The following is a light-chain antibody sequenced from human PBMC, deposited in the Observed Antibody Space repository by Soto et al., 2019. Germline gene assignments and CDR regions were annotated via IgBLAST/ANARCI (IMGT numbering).Light chain of an antibody. Sequence: EIVLTQSPGTLSLSPGERATLSCRASQSVSSSYLAWYQQKPGQAPRPLIYGASNRATGIPDRFSGIGSGTDFILTISRLEPEDFAVYYCQQYGNSRTFGQGTKV. CDR3: QQYGNSRT. CDR2: GAS. V-gene: IGKV3-20*01. CDR1: QSVSSSY. J-gene: IGKJ1*01.